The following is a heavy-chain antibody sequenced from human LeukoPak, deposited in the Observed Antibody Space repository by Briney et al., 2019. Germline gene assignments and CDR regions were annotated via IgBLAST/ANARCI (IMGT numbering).Heavy chain of an antibody. CDR1: GYTFTGYY. Sequence: ASVKVSCKASGYTFTGYYMHWVRQAPGQGLEWMGGIIPIFGTANYAQKFQGRVTITADESTSTAYMELSSLRSEDTAVYYCARGGGYSYGSPFDYWGQGTLVTVSS. J-gene: IGHJ4*02. V-gene: IGHV1-69*13. CDR2: IIPIFGTA. CDR3: ARGGGYSYGSPFDY. D-gene: IGHD5-18*01.